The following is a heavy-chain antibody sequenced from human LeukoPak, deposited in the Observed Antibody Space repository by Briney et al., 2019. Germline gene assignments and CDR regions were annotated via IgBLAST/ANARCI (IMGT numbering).Heavy chain of an antibody. J-gene: IGHJ4*02. V-gene: IGHV4-59*08. CDR3: ARRRDYFDY. CDR1: GXSISSYD. CDR2: IYYSGST. Sequence: SETLSLTCTVSGXSISSYDWSWIRQPPGKGLEWIGHIYYSGSTNYNPSLKSRVTMSVDTSKNQFSLRLSSVTAADTAVYYCARRRDYFDYWGQGTLVTVS.